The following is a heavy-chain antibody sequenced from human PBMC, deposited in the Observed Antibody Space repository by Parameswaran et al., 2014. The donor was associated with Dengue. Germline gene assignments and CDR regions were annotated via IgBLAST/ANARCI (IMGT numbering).Heavy chain of an antibody. V-gene: IGHV4-34*01. CDR3: ASKGQQLVTRNSETYYYYYYGMDV. D-gene: IGHD6-13*01. Sequence: PGKGLEWIGEINHSGSTNYNPSLKSRVTISVDTSKNQFSLKLSSVTAADTAVYYCASKGQQLVTRNSETYYYYYYGMDVWGQGTTVTVSS. CDR2: INHSGST. J-gene: IGHJ6*02.